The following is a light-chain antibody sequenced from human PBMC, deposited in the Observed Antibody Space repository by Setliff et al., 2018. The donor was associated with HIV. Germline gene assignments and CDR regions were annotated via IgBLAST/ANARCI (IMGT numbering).Light chain of an antibody. J-gene: IGKJ1*01. V-gene: IGKV3-15*01. CDR2: GAS. CDR3: HQYNNWPRT. CDR1: QSVGGN. Sequence: ETVMTQSPPTLSVSPGERATLSCRASQSVGGNLAWYQQKPGQAPRLLIYGASTRAAGIPARFSGSGSGTEFTLAISSLQSEDFAIYYCHQYNNWPRTFGQGTKVDIK.